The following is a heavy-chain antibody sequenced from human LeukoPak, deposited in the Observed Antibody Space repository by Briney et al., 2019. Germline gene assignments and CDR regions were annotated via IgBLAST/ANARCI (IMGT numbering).Heavy chain of an antibody. Sequence: PGGSLRLSCAASGFAVSSNYMSWVRQAPGKGLEWVTFIRYDGSNTYYADSVKGRFTVSRDNTKNTLYMQMNSLRAEDTAVYYCAKVYATGYSGSYWTFDIWGQGTMVTVSS. CDR3: AKVYATGYSGSYWTFDI. J-gene: IGHJ3*02. CDR1: GFAVSSNY. CDR2: IRYDGSNT. V-gene: IGHV3-30*02. D-gene: IGHD1-26*01.